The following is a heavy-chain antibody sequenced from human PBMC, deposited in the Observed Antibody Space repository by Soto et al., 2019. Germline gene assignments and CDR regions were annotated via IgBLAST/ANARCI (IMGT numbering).Heavy chain of an antibody. CDR1: GYTFTSYY. CDR2: INPSGGST. CDR3: ARAQDIVVVPADYYYYGMDV. V-gene: IGHV1-46*01. D-gene: IGHD2-2*01. J-gene: IGHJ6*04. Sequence: ASVKVSCKASGYTFTSYYMHWVRQAPGQGLEWMGIINPSGGSTSYAQKFQGRVTMTRDTSTSTVYMELSSLRSEDTAVYYCARAQDIVVVPADYYYYGMDVWGKGTTVTVSS.